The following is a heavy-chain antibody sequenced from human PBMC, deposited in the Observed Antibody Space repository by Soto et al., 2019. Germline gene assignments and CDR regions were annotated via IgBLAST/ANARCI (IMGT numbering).Heavy chain of an antibody. CDR2: INPNSGGT. J-gene: IGHJ3*02. Sequence: ASVEVSCKASGYTFTGYYMHWVRQAPGQGLEWMGWINPNSGGTNYAQKFQGWVTMTRDTSISTAYMELSRLRSDDTAVYYCARGEITMVPNAFDIWGQGTMVTVSS. CDR1: GYTFTGYY. V-gene: IGHV1-2*04. CDR3: ARGEITMVPNAFDI. D-gene: IGHD3-10*01.